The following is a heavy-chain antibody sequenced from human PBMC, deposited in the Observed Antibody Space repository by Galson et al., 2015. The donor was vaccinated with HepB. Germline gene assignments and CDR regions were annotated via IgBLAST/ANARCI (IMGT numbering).Heavy chain of an antibody. D-gene: IGHD3-22*01. CDR3: AVVVFGYFDY. V-gene: IGHV1-46*03. J-gene: IGHJ4*02. CDR1: GYTFTNYY. CDR2: INPLGSST. Sequence: SVKVSCKASGYTFTNYYVSWVRQAPGQGLEWIGLINPLGSSTVYADQFQDRVTMTSDTSTDTAYLELNRLRLDDTAIYYCAVVVFGYFDYWGQGTLVTVSS.